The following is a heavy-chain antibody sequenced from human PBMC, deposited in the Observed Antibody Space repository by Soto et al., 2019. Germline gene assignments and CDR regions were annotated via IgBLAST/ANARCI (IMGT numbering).Heavy chain of an antibody. CDR3: ARNKRAYYYGMDV. J-gene: IGHJ6*02. CDR2: IWYDGSNK. CDR1: GFTFSSYG. Sequence: QVQLVESGGGVVQPGRSLRLSCAASGFTFSSYGMHWVRQAPGKGLEWVAVIWYDGSNKYHADSVKGRFTISRDNSKNRLYLQMNSLRAEDTAEYYCARNKRAYYYGMDVWGQGTTVTVSS. V-gene: IGHV3-33*01.